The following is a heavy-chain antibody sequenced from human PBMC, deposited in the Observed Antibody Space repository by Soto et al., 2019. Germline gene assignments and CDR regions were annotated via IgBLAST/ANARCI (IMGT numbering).Heavy chain of an antibody. D-gene: IGHD2-21*02. Sequence: GGSLRLSCAASGFTFSSYGMHWVRQAPGKGLEWVAVIWYDGSNKYYADSVKGRFTISRDNSKNTLYLQMNSLRAEDTAVYYCAREMGVVVTATAGYYYYGMYVWGQGTTVTVSS. J-gene: IGHJ6*02. V-gene: IGHV3-33*01. CDR2: IWYDGSNK. CDR3: AREMGVVVTATAGYYYYGMYV. CDR1: GFTFSSYG.